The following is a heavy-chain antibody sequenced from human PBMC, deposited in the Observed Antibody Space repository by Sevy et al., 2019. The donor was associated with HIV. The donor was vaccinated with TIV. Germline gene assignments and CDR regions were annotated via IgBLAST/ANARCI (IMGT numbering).Heavy chain of an antibody. J-gene: IGHJ5*02. CDR2: INFDGSDR. D-gene: IGHD2-2*01. CDR1: KFPFRSNG. Sequence: GGSLRLSCVASKFPFRSNGFHWVRQPPGKGLEWLSYINFDGSDRKCADSVKGRFTVSRDNSKNTLYLQMNSLRAEDTAVYYCAKDLRVVIPAAMQPADLWGQGTLVTVSS. V-gene: IGHV3-30*02. CDR3: AKDLRVVIPAAMQPADL.